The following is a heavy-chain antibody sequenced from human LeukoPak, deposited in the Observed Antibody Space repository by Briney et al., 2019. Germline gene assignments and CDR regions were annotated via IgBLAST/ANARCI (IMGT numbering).Heavy chain of an antibody. D-gene: IGHD6-13*01. V-gene: IGHV4-38-2*02. CDR2: IYHSGIT. Sequence: SETLSLTCTVSGYSISSGYYWGWIRQPPGKGLEWIGSIYHSGITYYNPSLKSRVTITVDTSKNQFSLKLSSVTAADTAVYYCARRYSSSWNFDYWGQGTLVTVSS. CDR1: GYSISSGYY. CDR3: ARRYSSSWNFDY. J-gene: IGHJ4*02.